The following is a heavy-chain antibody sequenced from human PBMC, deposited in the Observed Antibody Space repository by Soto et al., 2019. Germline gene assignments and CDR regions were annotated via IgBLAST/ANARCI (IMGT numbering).Heavy chain of an antibody. CDR2: TYYRSKWYN. Sequence: SQTLSLTCAISGDSVSSNSAARNWIRQSPSRGLEWLGRTYYRSKWYNDYAVSVESRITINPDTSKNQFSLQLNSVTPEDTAVYYCPRAWGSSPIIVDYGMDVWGQGTTVTVSS. CDR3: PRAWGSSPIIVDYGMDV. J-gene: IGHJ6*02. V-gene: IGHV6-1*01. CDR1: GDSVSSNSAA. D-gene: IGHD3-22*01.